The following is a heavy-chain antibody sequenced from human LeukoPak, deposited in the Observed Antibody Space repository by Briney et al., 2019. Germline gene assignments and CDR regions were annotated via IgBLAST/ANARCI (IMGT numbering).Heavy chain of an antibody. CDR3: ARFKNGYYYMDA. D-gene: IGHD2-15*01. CDR2: IITIFGTT. Sequence: ASVKVSCKASGYTFTSYGISWVRQAPGQGLEWMGGIITIFGTTEYAQKFQGRVTITTDESTSTGYMELTSLRSEDTAIYYCARFKNGYYYMDAWGKGTTVTVSS. CDR1: GYTFTSYG. J-gene: IGHJ6*03. V-gene: IGHV1-69*05.